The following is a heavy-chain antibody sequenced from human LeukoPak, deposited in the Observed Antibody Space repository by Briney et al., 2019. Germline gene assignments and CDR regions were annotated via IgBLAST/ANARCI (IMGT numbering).Heavy chain of an antibody. V-gene: IGHV3-33*06. CDR1: GFTFSNYG. D-gene: IGHD6-13*01. J-gene: IGHJ4*02. CDR3: AKVVQYTASTGTGLDY. Sequence: GGSLTLSCAASGFTFSNYGMHWVRQAPAKGLDWVAVIWYDGSYKYYADSVKGRFTISRDNSKNTLYLQMNSLRAEDTAVYYCAKVVQYTASTGTGLDYWGQGTLVTVSS. CDR2: IWYDGSYK.